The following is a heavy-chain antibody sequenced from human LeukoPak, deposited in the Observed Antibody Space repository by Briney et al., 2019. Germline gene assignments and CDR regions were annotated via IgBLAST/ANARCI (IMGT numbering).Heavy chain of an antibody. J-gene: IGHJ4*02. CDR3: ARSWRFCSGGSCYPIDY. D-gene: IGHD2-15*01. CDR2: INPNSGGT. V-gene: IGHV1-2*02. CDR1: GYTFTGYY. Sequence: ASVQVSCKASGYTFTGYYMHWVRQAPGQGLEWMGWINPNSGGTNYAQKFQGRVTMTRDTSISTAYMELSRLRSDDTAVYYCARSWRFCSGGSCYPIDYWGQGTLVTVSS.